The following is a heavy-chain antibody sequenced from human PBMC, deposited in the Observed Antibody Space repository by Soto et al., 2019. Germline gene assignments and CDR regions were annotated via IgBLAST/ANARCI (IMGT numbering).Heavy chain of an antibody. CDR3: ARDVEWELVALGYKVYALDV. V-gene: IGHV1-18*01. CDR2: ISCYSDYT. D-gene: IGHD1-26*01. J-gene: IGHJ6*02. CDR1: GYTFSDHA. Sequence: GPGVKKSGASVKVSCTASGYTFSDHAISWVRQAPGQGLEWMGWISCYSDYTNYAQKFQGRVTMTTDTSTSTVHMELRNLKSDDTAVYYCARDVEWELVALGYKVYALDVWGQGTTVTVS.